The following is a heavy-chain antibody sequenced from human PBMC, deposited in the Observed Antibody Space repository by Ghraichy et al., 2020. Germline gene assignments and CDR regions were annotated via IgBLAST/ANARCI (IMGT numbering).Heavy chain of an antibody. D-gene: IGHD1-26*01. V-gene: IGHV3-9*01. Sequence: GGSLRLSCAASGFTFDDHAMHWVRQFPGKGLEWVSGINWDNGNIHYSDSVRGRFTISRDNAKNSLYLQMNSLRPEDTALYYCVRRDREGILVATTFDFWGLGTPVTVSS. CDR3: VRRDREGILVATTFDF. J-gene: IGHJ4*02. CDR1: GFTFDDHA. CDR2: INWDNGNI.